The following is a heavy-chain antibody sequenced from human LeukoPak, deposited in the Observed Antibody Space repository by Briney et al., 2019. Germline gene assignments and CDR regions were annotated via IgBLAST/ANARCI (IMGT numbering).Heavy chain of an antibody. J-gene: IGHJ6*02. CDR1: GFTFSSYW. Sequence: GGSLRLSCAASGFTFSSYWMTWVRQAPGKGLEWVAHIKTDGSEKYYVDSVKGRFTISRDNAKNSLYLQMNNLRAEDTAVYYCARTTRYGMDVWGQGTTVTVSS. V-gene: IGHV3-7*01. D-gene: IGHD1-14*01. CDR2: IKTDGSEK. CDR3: ARTTRYGMDV.